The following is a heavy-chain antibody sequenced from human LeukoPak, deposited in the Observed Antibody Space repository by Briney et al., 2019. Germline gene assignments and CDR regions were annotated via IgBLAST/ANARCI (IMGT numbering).Heavy chain of an antibody. CDR1: GFTFSSYA. J-gene: IGHJ4*02. CDR2: ISGSGGST. Sequence: QPGGSLRLSCAASGFTFSSYAMSWVRQAPGKGLEWVSPISGSGGSTYYADSVKGRFTISRDNSKNTLYLQMNSLRAEDTAVYYCAKDMTTLRTPGVDYWGQGTLVTVSS. CDR3: AKDMTTLRTPGVDY. D-gene: IGHD4-17*01. V-gene: IGHV3-23*01.